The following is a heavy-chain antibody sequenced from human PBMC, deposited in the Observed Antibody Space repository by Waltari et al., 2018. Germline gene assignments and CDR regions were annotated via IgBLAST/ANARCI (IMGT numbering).Heavy chain of an antibody. CDR1: GFPLSTSGVG. Sequence: QITLKESGPTLVKPTQTLTLTCTFSGFPLSTSGVGVGWIRQPPGKALEWLALIYWNDDKRYSPSLKSRLTITKDTSKNQVVLTMTNMDPVDTATYYCAHSSITIFGVVINLNFDYWGQGTLVTVSS. CDR3: AHSSITIFGVVINLNFDY. D-gene: IGHD3-3*01. CDR2: IYWNDDK. J-gene: IGHJ4*02. V-gene: IGHV2-5*01.